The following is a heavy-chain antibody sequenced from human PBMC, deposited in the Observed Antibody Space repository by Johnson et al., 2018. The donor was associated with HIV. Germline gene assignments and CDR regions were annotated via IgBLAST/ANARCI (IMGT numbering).Heavy chain of an antibody. V-gene: IGHV3-30-3*02. CDR2: MSYDGSNK. Sequence: QVQLVESGGGVVQPGRSLRLSCVVSGVTFSTYAMHWVRQAPGKGLEWVAVMSYDGSNKYYADSVKGRFTIYRDNSKNTLSLQMDSLRPEDTAVYYCAKSYSSSWYTDAFDIWGQGTMVTVSS. CDR3: AKSYSSSWYTDAFDI. J-gene: IGHJ3*02. D-gene: IGHD6-13*01. CDR1: GVTFSTYA.